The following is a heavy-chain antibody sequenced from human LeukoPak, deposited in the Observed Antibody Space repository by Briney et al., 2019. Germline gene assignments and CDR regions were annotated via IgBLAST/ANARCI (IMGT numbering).Heavy chain of an antibody. D-gene: IGHD3-22*01. J-gene: IGHJ4*02. CDR2: IGAGDGGA. V-gene: IGHV3-23*01. CDR3: AKAPSSGYYYFDY. CDR1: GFTFSSYA. Sequence: AGGSLRLSCAASGFTFSSYAMTWVRQAPGKGLEWVSGIGAGDGGAYYTDSVKGRFTLSRDNSKNTLFLQMDSLRAEDTAVYYCAKAPSSGYYYFDYWGQGTLVTVCS.